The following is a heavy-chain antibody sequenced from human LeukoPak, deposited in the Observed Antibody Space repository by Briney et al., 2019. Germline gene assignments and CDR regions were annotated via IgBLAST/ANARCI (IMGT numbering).Heavy chain of an antibody. CDR3: ARPLSQYSADYSGSYP. V-gene: IGHV5-10-1*01. D-gene: IGHD1-26*01. J-gene: IGHJ5*02. Sequence: GASLQISCKGSGYIFTSYWISWVRQLPGKGLEWMGRIDPSDSYTNYSPSFQGHVTISADKSISTAYLQWSSLKASDTAMYYCARPLSQYSADYSGSYPWGQGTLVTVSS. CDR1: GYIFTSYW. CDR2: IDPSDSYT.